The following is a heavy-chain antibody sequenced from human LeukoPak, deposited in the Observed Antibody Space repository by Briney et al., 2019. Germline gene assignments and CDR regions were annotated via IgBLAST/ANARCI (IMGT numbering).Heavy chain of an antibody. J-gene: IGHJ4*02. CDR3: ARVDGGEWYYFDY. CDR2: SNPNNGGT. CDR1: GYTFTGYY. Sequence: ASVKVSCKASGYTFTGYYMHWVRHAPGQRLESMGWSNPNNGGTNYTQKFQGRVTMTLDTSISTAYMELNRLRSDDTAIYYCARVDGGEWYYFDYWGRGTLVTVSS. D-gene: IGHD2-8*02. V-gene: IGHV1-2*02.